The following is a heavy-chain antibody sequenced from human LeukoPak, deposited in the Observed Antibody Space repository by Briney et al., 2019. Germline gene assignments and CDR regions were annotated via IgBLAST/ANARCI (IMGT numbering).Heavy chain of an antibody. J-gene: IGHJ5*02. CDR3: ARHTYDQDNWFDP. CDR2: IYYSGST. Sequence: SETLSLTCTVSGRSISSSSYYWGWIRQPPGKGLEWIGSIYYSGSTYYNPSLKSRVTISVDTSKNQFSLKLSSVTAADTAVYYCARHTYDQDNWFDPWGQGTLVTVSS. D-gene: IGHD5-12*01. V-gene: IGHV4-39*01. CDR1: GRSISSSSYY.